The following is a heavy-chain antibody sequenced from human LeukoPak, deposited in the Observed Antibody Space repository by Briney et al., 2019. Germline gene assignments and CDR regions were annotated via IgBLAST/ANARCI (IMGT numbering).Heavy chain of an antibody. Sequence: AGGSLRLSCAASGFTFSSYWMSWVRQAPGEGLEWVANIKQDGSEKYYVDSVKGRFTISRDNAKNSLYLQMNSLRAEDTAVYYCARVLVVVVNGFDYWGQGTLVTVSS. CDR3: ARVLVVVVNGFDY. CDR1: GFTFSSYW. D-gene: IGHD3-22*01. V-gene: IGHV3-7*01. J-gene: IGHJ4*02. CDR2: IKQDGSEK.